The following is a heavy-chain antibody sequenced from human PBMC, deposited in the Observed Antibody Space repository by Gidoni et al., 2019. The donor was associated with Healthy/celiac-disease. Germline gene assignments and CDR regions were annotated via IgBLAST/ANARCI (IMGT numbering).Heavy chain of an antibody. D-gene: IGHD1-26*01. CDR2: IKQDGSEK. Sequence: EVQLVESGGGLVQPGGSLRLSCAASGFTCSRTWMSWVSQAPGKGLEWVANIKQDGSEKYYVDSVKGRFTISRDNAKNSLYLQMNSLRAEDTAVYYCARVGPSGSHDPGDAFDIWGQGTMVTVSS. V-gene: IGHV3-7*01. CDR3: ARVGPSGSHDPGDAFDI. CDR1: GFTCSRTW. J-gene: IGHJ3*02.